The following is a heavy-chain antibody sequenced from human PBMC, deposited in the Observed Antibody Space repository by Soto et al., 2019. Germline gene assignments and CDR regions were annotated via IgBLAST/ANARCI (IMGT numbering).Heavy chain of an antibody. CDR1: GGTFSSYT. D-gene: IGHD6-13*01. CDR3: AIAVAAAGLLSAPEYYGMDV. Sequence: QVQLVQSGAEVKKPGSSVKVSCKASGGTFSSYTISWVRQAPGQGLEWMGRIIPILGIANYAQKFQGRVTITADKSTSTAYMGLSSLISEDTAVYYGAIAVAAAGLLSAPEYYGMDVWGQGTTVTVSS. CDR2: IIPILGIA. V-gene: IGHV1-69*02. J-gene: IGHJ6*02.